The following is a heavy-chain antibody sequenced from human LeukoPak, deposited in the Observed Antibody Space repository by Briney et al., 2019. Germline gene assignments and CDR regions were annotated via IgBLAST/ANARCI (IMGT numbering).Heavy chain of an antibody. J-gene: IGHJ4*02. V-gene: IGHV4-4*02. CDR1: GGSIISGNW. CDR3: AMVRGVISPFDQ. CDR2: VFYTGTT. Sequence: KPSETLSLTCAVSGGSIISGNWWSWVRQSPGKGLEWIGEVFYTGTTNYNPSLKSRVTISVDKSRNQFSLRLSSVTAADTAVYYCAMVRGVISPFDQWGQGTLVTVSS. D-gene: IGHD3-10*01.